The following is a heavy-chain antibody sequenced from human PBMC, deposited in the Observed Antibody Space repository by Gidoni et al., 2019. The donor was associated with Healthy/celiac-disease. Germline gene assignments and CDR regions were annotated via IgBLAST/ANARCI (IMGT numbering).Heavy chain of an antibody. CDR1: GGTFSRYA. D-gene: IGHD2-2*01. CDR3: AREMLDCSSTSCYGANYYYYGMDV. V-gene: IGHV1-69*04. CDR2: IIPIRGIA. Sequence: QVQLVQSGAEVQTPGSSVKVSCKASGGTFSRYAISWVRQAPGQGLEWMGRIIPIRGIANYAQKFQGRVTITADKSTSTAYMELSSLRSEDTAVYYCAREMLDCSSTSCYGANYYYYGMDVWGQGTTVTVSS. J-gene: IGHJ6*02.